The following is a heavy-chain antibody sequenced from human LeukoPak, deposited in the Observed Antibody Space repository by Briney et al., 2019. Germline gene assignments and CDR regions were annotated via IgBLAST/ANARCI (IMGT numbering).Heavy chain of an antibody. CDR1: GGTFSSYA. CDR2: IIPIFGTA. J-gene: IGHJ6*03. Sequence: ASVKVSCKASGGTFSSYAISWVRQAPGQGLEWMGGIIPIFGTANYAQKFQGRVTITADESTSTAYMELSSLRSEDTAVYYCARGEVRQDYYYYCMDVWGKGTTVTVSS. CDR3: ARGEVRQDYYYYCMDV. V-gene: IGHV1-69*13. D-gene: IGHD1-26*01.